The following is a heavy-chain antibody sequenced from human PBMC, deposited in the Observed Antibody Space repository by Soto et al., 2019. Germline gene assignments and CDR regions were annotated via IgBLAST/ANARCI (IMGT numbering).Heavy chain of an antibody. D-gene: IGHD2-21*02. Sequence: VASVKVSCKASGFTLTSSAMQWVRQARGQRLEWIGWIVVGSGNTNYAQKFQERVTIARDMSTSTAYMELSSLRSEDTAVYYCAAIAYCGGDCYFGTKYYFDYWG. CDR1: GFTLTSSA. J-gene: IGHJ4*01. V-gene: IGHV1-58*02. CDR2: IVVGSGNT. CDR3: AAIAYCGGDCYFGTKYYFDY.